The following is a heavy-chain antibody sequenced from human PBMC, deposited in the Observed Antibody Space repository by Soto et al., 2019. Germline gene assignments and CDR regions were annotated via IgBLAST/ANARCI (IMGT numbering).Heavy chain of an antibody. CDR2: IIPVFGTV. J-gene: IGHJ5*02. D-gene: IGHD6-13*01. V-gene: IGHV1-69*01. CDR3: ARDNPYTNSFGNWFDP. CDR1: GGTFSNYA. Sequence: QVRLVQSGAEVNKPGSSVKVSCTASGGTFSNYAITWLRLAPGQGLEWLGGIIPVFGTVNYAQKFQGRVTITADESTSTAYMELNRLRSEDTAVYYCARDNPYTNSFGNWFDPWGQGTLVIVS.